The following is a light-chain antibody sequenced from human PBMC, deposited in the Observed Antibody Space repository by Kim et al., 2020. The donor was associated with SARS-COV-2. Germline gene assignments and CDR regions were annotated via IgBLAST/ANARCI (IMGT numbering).Light chain of an antibody. J-gene: IGKJ2*01. CDR1: QPIAKD. V-gene: IGKV1-27*01. CDR3: QNYNVAPYT. CDR2: AAS. Sequence: SASVGDRVTVTCRASQPIAKDLVWYQQKPGKAPILLIYAASALHTGVPSRFSGSGSETEFTLTISSLQPDDVATYFCQNYNVAPYTFGQGTKLEI.